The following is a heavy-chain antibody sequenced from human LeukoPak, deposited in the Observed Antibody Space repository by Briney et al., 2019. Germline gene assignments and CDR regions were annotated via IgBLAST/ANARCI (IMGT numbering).Heavy chain of an antibody. D-gene: IGHD5-12*01. CDR2: ISSSGSTI. V-gene: IGHV3-11*01. J-gene: IGHJ4*02. CDR3: ARHHIVATIRGSCVDY. Sequence: PGGSLRLSCAASGFTFSDYYMSWIRQAPGKGLEWVSYISSSGSTIYYADSVKGRFAISRDNAKNSLYLQMNSLRAEDTAVYYCARHHIVATIRGSCVDYWGQGTLVTVSS. CDR1: GFTFSDYY.